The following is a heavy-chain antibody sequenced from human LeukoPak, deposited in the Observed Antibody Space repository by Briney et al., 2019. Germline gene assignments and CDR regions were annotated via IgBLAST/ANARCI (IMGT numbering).Heavy chain of an antibody. V-gene: IGHV3-49*04. CDR2: IRSKAYGGTT. Sequence: GGSLRLCCTASGFTFGDYAMSWVRQAPGKGLEWVGFIRSKAYGGTTEYAASVKGRFTISRDDSKSIAYLQMNSLKTEDTAVYYCTRDHPIPYYYDSSGYSDYWGQGTLVTVSS. D-gene: IGHD3-22*01. J-gene: IGHJ4*02. CDR1: GFTFGDYA. CDR3: TRDHPIPYYYDSSGYSDY.